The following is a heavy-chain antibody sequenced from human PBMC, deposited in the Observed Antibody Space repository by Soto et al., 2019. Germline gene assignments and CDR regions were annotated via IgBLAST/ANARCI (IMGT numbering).Heavy chain of an antibody. V-gene: IGHV3-23*01. CDR1: GFTFSSYA. D-gene: IGHD3-10*01. J-gene: IGHJ5*02. Sequence: PGGSLRLSCAASGFTFSSYAMSWVRQAPGKGLEWVSAISGSGGSTYYADSVKGRFTISRDNSKNTLYLQMNSLRAEDTAVYYCAKLQYGYYGSGSYYTWGQGTLVTVSS. CDR3: AKLQYGYYGSGSYYT. CDR2: ISGSGGST.